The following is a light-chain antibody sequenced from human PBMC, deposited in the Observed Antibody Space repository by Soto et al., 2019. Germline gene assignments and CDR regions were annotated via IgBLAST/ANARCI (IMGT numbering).Light chain of an antibody. CDR3: SAYTAGSTLV. Sequence: LTQPASVSGSAGQSITISCSGTMRDVGAYNLVSWYQQHPGTAPKLIIYEVRNRPSGISSRFSGSRSGNTASLTISGLQSEDEGDYYCSAYTAGSTLVFGGGTKVTVL. CDR2: EVR. V-gene: IGLV2-14*01. J-gene: IGLJ3*02. CDR1: MRDVGAYNL.